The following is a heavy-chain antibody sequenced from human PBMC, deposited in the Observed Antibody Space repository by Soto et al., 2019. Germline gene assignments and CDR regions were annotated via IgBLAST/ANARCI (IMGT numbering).Heavy chain of an antibody. J-gene: IGHJ6*02. D-gene: IGHD6-19*01. Sequence: SETLSLTCTVSDGSISSTGYYWGWVRQPPGKGLEWIASFYYTGSTYYNPSLQSRVTISVDTSKNQFSLKLSSVTAADTAVYYCASGVAVAHTVTNYYFGMDVWGQGTTVTVSS. CDR3: ASGVAVAHTVTNYYFGMDV. CDR2: FYYTGST. CDR1: DGSISSTGYY. V-gene: IGHV4-39*01.